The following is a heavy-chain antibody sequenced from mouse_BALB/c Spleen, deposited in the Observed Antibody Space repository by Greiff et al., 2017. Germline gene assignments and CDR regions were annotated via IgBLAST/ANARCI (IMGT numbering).Heavy chain of an antibody. CDR3: ARSYYYGSSPYFDY. D-gene: IGHD1-1*01. CDR2: IRNKANGYTT. J-gene: IGHJ2*01. V-gene: IGHV7-3*02. CDR1: GFTFTDYY. Sequence: VQLQQSGGGLVQPGGSLRLSCATSGFTFTDYYMSWVRQPPGKALEWLGFIRNKANGYTTEYSASVKGRFTISRDNSQSILYLQMNTLRAEDSAPYYCARSYYYGSSPYFDYWGQGTTLTVSS.